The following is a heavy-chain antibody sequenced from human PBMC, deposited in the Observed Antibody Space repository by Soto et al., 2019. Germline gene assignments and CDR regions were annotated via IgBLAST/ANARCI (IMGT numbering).Heavy chain of an antibody. CDR3: ARMSITGTTRQLLRLRSPHRGMDV. CDR2: IYYSGST. J-gene: IGHJ6*02. CDR1: GGSISSGGYY. Sequence: PSETLSLTCTVSGGSISSGGYYWSWIRQHPGKGLEWIGYIYYSGSTYYNPSLKSRVTISVDTSKNQFSLKLSSVTAADTAVYYCARMSITGTTRQLLRLRSPHRGMDVWGQGTTVTVSS. V-gene: IGHV4-31*03. D-gene: IGHD1-7*01.